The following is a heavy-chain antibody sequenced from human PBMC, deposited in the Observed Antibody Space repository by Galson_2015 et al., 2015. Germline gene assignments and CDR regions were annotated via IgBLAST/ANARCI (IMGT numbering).Heavy chain of an antibody. Sequence: SVKVSCKASGGTFSSYAISWVRQAPGQGLEWMGGIIPIFGTANYAQKFQGRVTITADKSTSTAYMELSSLRSEDTAVYYCAKDIAGGRYCTGGVCYSVDYWGQGTLVTVSS. CDR3: AKDIAGGRYCTGGVCYSVDY. V-gene: IGHV1-69*06. D-gene: IGHD2-8*02. CDR2: IIPIFGTA. J-gene: IGHJ4*02. CDR1: GGTFSSYA.